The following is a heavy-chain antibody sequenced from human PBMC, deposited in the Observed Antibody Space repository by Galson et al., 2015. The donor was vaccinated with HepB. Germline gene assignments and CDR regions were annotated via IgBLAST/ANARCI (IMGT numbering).Heavy chain of an antibody. CDR1: GFTFSNYG. D-gene: IGHD6-19*01. CDR2: ISYDGSYK. V-gene: IGHV3-30*18. Sequence: SLRLSCAASGFTFSNYGIHWVRQAPGKGLEWMAVISYDGSYKYYADSVKGRFTVSRDYSRSTLYLQMNSLRAEDTALYYCAKDPYLYSALAGTMAGFDYWGQGTLVTVSS. J-gene: IGHJ4*02. CDR3: AKDPYLYSALAGTMAGFDY.